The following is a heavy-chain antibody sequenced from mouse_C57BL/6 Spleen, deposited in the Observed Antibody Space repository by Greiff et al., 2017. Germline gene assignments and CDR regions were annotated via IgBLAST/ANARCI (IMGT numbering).Heavy chain of an antibody. CDR2: FYPGSGSL. D-gene: IGHD2-4*01. CDR3: ARHEDDYDGGLDY. Sequence: QVQLQQSGAELVKPGASVKLSCKASGYTFTEYTIHWVQQRSGQGLEWIGWFYPGSGSLTSNEKFKDKATLTAYKSSSTVYMELSRLTSEDSAVDFCARHEDDYDGGLDYWGQGTTLTVSS. CDR1: GYTFTEYT. J-gene: IGHJ2*01. V-gene: IGHV1-62-2*01.